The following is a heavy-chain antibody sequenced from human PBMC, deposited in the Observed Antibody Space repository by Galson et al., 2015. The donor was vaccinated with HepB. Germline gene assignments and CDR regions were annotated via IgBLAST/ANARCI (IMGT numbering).Heavy chain of an antibody. CDR2: IIPIFGIA. CDR1: GGTFSSYA. V-gene: IGHV1-69*01. Sequence: SCKASGGTFSSYAISWVRQAPGQGLEWMGGIIPIFGIANYAQKFQGRVTITADESTSTAYMELSSLRSEDTAVYYCACRGVVAATGLAFDIWGQGTMVTVSS. CDR3: ACRGVVAATGLAFDI. D-gene: IGHD2-15*01. J-gene: IGHJ3*02.